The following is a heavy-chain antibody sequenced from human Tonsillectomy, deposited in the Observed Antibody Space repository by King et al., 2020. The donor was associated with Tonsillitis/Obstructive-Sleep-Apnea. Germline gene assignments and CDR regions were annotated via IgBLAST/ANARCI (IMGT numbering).Heavy chain of an antibody. V-gene: IGHV3-30*18. CDR3: AKDTELELRSYYYYMDV. J-gene: IGHJ6*03. CDR1: GFTFSSYG. D-gene: IGHD1-7*01. CDR2: ISYDGSNK. Sequence: QLVQSGGGVVQPGRSLRLSCAASGFTFSSYGMHWVRQAPGKGLEWVAVISYDGSNKYYADSVKGRFTISRDNSKNTLYLQMNGLRAEDTAVYYCAKDTELELRSYYYYMDVWGKGTTVTVSS.